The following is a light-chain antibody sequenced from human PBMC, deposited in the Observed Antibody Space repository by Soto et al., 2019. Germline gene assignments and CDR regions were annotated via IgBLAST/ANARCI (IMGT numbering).Light chain of an antibody. V-gene: IGKV1-5*01. CDR2: DAS. Sequence: DIQVTQSPSTLSASVGDRVTITCRASQSISSWLAWYQQKPGKAPKLLIYDASSLESGVPSRFSGSGSGTEFTLTISSLQPDDFATYYCQQYNSYSRFGQGTKVDIK. CDR3: QQYNSYSR. J-gene: IGKJ1*01. CDR1: QSISSW.